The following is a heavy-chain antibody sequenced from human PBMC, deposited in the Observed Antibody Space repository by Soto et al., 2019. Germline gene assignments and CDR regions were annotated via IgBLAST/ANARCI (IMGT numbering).Heavy chain of an antibody. CDR2: IYYSGST. V-gene: IGHV4-59*01. D-gene: IGHD3-3*01. CDR1: GGSISSYY. Sequence: QVQLQESGPGLVKPSETLSLTCTVSGGSISSYYWSWIRQPPGTGLEWIGYIYYSGSTNYNPSLKSRVTISVDTSKNQFPLKLSSVTAADTAVYYCARSYDFWSGYYFAYWGQGTLVTVSS. CDR3: ARSYDFWSGYYFAY. J-gene: IGHJ4*02.